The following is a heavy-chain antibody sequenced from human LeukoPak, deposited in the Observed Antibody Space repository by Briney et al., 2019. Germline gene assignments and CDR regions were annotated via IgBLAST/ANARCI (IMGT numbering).Heavy chain of an antibody. CDR2: INPNSGGT. J-gene: IGHJ6*02. CDR1: GYTFTGCY. Sequence: ASVKVSCKASGYTFTGCYMHWVRQAPGQGLEWMGWINPNSGGTNYAQKFQGRVTMTRDTSISTAYMELSRLRSDDTAVYYCARATGSYIYYGMDVWGQGTTVTVSS. D-gene: IGHD1-26*01. V-gene: IGHV1-2*02. CDR3: ARATGSYIYYGMDV.